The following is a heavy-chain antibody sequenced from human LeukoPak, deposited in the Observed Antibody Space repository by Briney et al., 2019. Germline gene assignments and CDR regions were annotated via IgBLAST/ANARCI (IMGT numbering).Heavy chain of an antibody. CDR1: GGSINKYY. Sequence: SETLSLTCTVSGGSINKYYWSWIRQSPGKGLEWLGYVHDSAGTNYNPSLKSRVTISADTSKNQFSLKLSSVTAADTAVYYCARGEYLNWFDPWGQGTLVTVSS. CDR3: ARGEYLNWFDP. D-gene: IGHD3-10*01. V-gene: IGHV4-59*08. CDR2: VHDSAGT. J-gene: IGHJ5*02.